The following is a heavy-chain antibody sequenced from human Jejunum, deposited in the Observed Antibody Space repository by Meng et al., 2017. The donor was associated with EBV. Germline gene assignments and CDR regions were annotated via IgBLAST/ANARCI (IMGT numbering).Heavy chain of an antibody. CDR2: MNPSSDDT. J-gene: IGHJ4*02. CDR1: GYTFTSKY. CDR3: ARAVGAAGSMVNFDY. Sequence: QVQLAQAGAERKKPGASVKVSCKASGYTFTSKYINWVRQATGQGLEWIGWMNPSSDDTGFAQKFQGRVTVTRDNSINTAYMELSSLTSDDTAVYYCARAVGAAGSMVNFDYWGQGTLVTVSS. V-gene: IGHV1-8*01. D-gene: IGHD6-13*01.